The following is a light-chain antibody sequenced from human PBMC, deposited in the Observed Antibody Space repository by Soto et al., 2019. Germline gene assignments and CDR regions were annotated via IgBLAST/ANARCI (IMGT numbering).Light chain of an antibody. Sequence: EIVLTQSPGTLSLSPGESATLSCRASQTVSRSYFVWYQQKPGQAPRLLIYGASARAPGIPDRFSGTGSGIESTLTISRLEPEDFAVYFCQHFDSSPTFGGGTKVEIK. CDR1: QTVSRSY. J-gene: IGKJ4*01. V-gene: IGKV3-20*01. CDR3: QHFDSSPT. CDR2: GAS.